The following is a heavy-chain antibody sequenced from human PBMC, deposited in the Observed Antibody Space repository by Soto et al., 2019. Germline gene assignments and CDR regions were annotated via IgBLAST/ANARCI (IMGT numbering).Heavy chain of an antibody. CDR3: ARGIAAAGTNWFDP. J-gene: IGHJ5*02. Sequence: SVKVSCKASGGTFSSYAISWVRQAPGQGLEWMGGIIPIFGTANYAQKFQGRVTITADESTSTAYMELSSLRSEDTAVYYCARGIAAAGTNWFDPWGQGTLVTVSS. V-gene: IGHV1-69*13. CDR1: GGTFSSYA. CDR2: IIPIFGTA. D-gene: IGHD6-13*01.